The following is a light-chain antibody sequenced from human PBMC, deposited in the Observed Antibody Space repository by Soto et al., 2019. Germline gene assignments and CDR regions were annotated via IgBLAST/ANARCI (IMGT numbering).Light chain of an antibody. Sequence: EIVLTQSPGTLSLSPGERATLSCRASQSFSSSYLAWYQQKPGQAPRLLIYGASTRATGTPARFSGSGSGTEFTLTISSLQSEDFAVYYCQQYNSWPPYTFGQGTKVDIK. CDR2: GAS. V-gene: IGKV3-15*01. CDR3: QQYNSWPPYT. J-gene: IGKJ2*01. CDR1: QSFSSSY.